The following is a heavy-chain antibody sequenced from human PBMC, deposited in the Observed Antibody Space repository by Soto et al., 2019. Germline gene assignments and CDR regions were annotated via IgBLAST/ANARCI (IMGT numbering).Heavy chain of an antibody. CDR3: ASRSRVTNDVDY. V-gene: IGHV4-39*01. Sequence: SETLSLTCTVSGGSISSSSYYWGWIRQPPGKGLEWIGSIYYSGSTYYNPSLKSRVTISVDTSKNQFSLKLSSVTAADTAVYYCASRSRVTNDVDYWGQGTLVTVSS. D-gene: IGHD4-17*01. CDR1: GGSISSSSYY. J-gene: IGHJ4*02. CDR2: IYYSGST.